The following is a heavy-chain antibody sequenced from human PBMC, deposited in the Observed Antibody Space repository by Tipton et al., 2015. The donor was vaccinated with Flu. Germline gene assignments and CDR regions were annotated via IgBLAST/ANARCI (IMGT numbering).Heavy chain of an antibody. CDR3: AKVLFGWVES. D-gene: IGHD3-16*01. J-gene: IGHJ5*01. CDR2: NYYTGYP. Sequence: TLSLTCTVPGGSISSSSHYWGWIRQAPGRGLEWVGSNYYTGYPYYNSSLKSRLAMSIDTSKKQFSLRLSSVTAADTAVYYCAKVLFGWVESWAQGTLVTVSS. CDR1: GGSISSSSHY. V-gene: IGHV4-39*07.